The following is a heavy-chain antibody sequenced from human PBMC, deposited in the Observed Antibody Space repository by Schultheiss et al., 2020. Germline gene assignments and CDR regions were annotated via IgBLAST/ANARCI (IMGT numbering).Heavy chain of an antibody. CDR1: GGSISSGGYY. CDR3: ARLTVADIVVVPAAIRHYYYYMDV. J-gene: IGHJ6*03. CDR2: IYYSGST. V-gene: IGHV4-31*03. D-gene: IGHD2-2*02. Sequence: SETLSLTCTVSGGSISSGGYYWSWIRQHPGKGLEWIGYIYYSGSTYYNPSLKSRVTISVDTSKNQFSLKLSSVTAADTAVYYCARLTVADIVVVPAAIRHYYYYMDVWGKGTTVNVSS.